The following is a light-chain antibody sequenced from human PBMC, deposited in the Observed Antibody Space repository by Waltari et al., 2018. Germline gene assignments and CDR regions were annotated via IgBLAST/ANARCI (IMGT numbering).Light chain of an antibody. CDR2: EDT. V-gene: IGLV2-23*01. J-gene: IGLJ3*02. CDR1: SSDVGSSSL. Sequence: QSALTQPASVSGSPGQPITISCTGTSSDVGSSSLVSWYRQHPGEAPRVMIFEDTKRPSGFANRFSGSKSGNTASLTISVLQAEDEADYYCFSYTVTNTWLFGGGTKLTVL. CDR3: FSYTVTNTWL.